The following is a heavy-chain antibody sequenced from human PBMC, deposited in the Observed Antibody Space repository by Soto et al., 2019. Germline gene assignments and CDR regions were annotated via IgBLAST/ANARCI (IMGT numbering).Heavy chain of an antibody. CDR1: GYTFTSYD. D-gene: IGHD3-3*01. CDR3: ARRRTPRITIFGVAPGIKGMDV. V-gene: IGHV1-8*01. Sequence: ASVKVSCKASGYTFTSYDINWVRQATGQGLEWMGWMNPNSGNTGYAQKFQGRVTMTRNTSISTAYMELSSLRSEDTAVYYCARRRTPRITIFGVAPGIKGMDVWGQGXTVTVSS. CDR2: MNPNSGNT. J-gene: IGHJ6*02.